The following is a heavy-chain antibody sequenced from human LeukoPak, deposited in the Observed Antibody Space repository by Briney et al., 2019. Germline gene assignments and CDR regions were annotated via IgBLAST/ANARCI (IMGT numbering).Heavy chain of an antibody. V-gene: IGHV3-23*01. CDR2: ITAIAGDT. J-gene: IGHJ4*02. CDR3: ARDTYYYGSGSFRYFDY. D-gene: IGHD3-10*01. Sequence: GGSLRLSCGTSGFTFSSYAMSWVRQAPGKGLEWVSLITAIAGDTYYADSVKGRFTISRDNSKNTLYLQMNSLRAEDTAVYYCARDTYYYGSGSFRYFDYWGQGTLVTVSS. CDR1: GFTFSSYA.